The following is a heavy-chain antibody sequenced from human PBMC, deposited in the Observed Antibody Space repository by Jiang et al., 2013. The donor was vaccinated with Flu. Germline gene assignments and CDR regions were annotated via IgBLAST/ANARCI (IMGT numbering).Heavy chain of an antibody. D-gene: IGHD1-26*01. J-gene: IGHJ4*02. V-gene: IGHV1-69*04. CDR2: IIPSVDIA. CDR1: GGTFASYT. Sequence: SGAEVKKPASSVKVSCKASGGTFASYTINWVRQAPGQGLEWMGRIIPSVDIANYAQKFQGRVTITADKSTSTAYMELSSLTSEDTAVFYCARSIGRATALDYWGQGTRSPSPQ. CDR3: ARSIGRATALDY.